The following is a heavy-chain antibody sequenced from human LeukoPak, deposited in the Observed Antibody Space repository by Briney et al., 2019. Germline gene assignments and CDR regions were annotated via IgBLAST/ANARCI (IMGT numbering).Heavy chain of an antibody. V-gene: IGHV3-48*01. Sequence: GGSPRLSCAASGFTFSDYNMIWFRQAPGKGLECISFISSRYNIINYADSVKGRCTISRDNAENSLYLQLNSLRVEDTAVYYCARGHSDYDFRLYWGQGTLVTVSS. CDR3: ARGHSDYDFRLY. CDR2: ISSRYNII. CDR1: GFTFSDYN. D-gene: IGHD5-12*01. J-gene: IGHJ4*02.